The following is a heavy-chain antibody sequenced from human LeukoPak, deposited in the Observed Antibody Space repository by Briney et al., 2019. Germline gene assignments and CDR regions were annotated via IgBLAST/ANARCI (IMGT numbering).Heavy chain of an antibody. J-gene: IGHJ4*02. CDR2: INHSGST. CDR1: GGSFSGYY. D-gene: IGHD6-19*01. CDR3: ARLGSSGWYYFDY. V-gene: IGHV4-34*01. Sequence: SETLSLTCAVYGGSFSGYYWSWIRQPPGKGLEWIGEINHSGSTNYNPSLKSRVTISVETSKNQFSLKLSSVTAADTAVYYCARLGSSGWYYFDYWGQGTLVTVSS.